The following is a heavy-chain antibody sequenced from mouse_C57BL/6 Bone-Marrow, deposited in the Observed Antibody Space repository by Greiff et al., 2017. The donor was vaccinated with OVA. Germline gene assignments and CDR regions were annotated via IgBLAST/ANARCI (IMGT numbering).Heavy chain of an antibody. CDR2: ISNLAYSI. V-gene: IGHV5-15*01. D-gene: IGHD1-1*01. CDR3: ARQNSSYGWYFDV. CDR1: GFTFSDYG. J-gene: IGHJ1*03. Sequence: DVMLVESGGGLVQPGGSLKLSCAASGFTFSDYGMAWVRQAPRKGPEWVAFISNLAYSIYYADTVTGRFTISRENAKNTLYLEMSSLRSEDTAMYYCARQNSSYGWYFDVWGTGTTVTVSS.